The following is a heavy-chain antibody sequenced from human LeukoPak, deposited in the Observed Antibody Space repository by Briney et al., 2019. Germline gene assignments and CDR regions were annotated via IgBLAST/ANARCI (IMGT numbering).Heavy chain of an antibody. J-gene: IGHJ4*02. V-gene: IGHV3-23*01. Sequence: GGSLRLSCAASGITFSRFWMSWVRQAPGKGLEWVSGISGSGDSTYYADSVKGRFTISRDNSKNTLYLQMNSLRVEDTAAYYCAKVRAPSGWFNSDYWGQGTLVTVSS. CDR3: AKVRAPSGWFNSDY. CDR2: ISGSGDST. D-gene: IGHD6-19*01. CDR1: GITFSRFW.